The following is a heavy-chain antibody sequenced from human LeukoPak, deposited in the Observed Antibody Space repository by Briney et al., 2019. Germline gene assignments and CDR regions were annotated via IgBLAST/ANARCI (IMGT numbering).Heavy chain of an antibody. CDR3: AKADETYYYYGMDV. Sequence: GGSLRLSCAASGFTFDDYAMHWVRQAPGKGLEWVSGISWNSGSIGYADSVKGRFTISRDNAKNSLYLQMNSLRAEDTALYYCAKADETYYYYGMDVWAKGPRSPSP. V-gene: IGHV3-9*01. CDR1: GFTFDDYA. J-gene: IGHJ6*02. CDR2: ISWNSGSI.